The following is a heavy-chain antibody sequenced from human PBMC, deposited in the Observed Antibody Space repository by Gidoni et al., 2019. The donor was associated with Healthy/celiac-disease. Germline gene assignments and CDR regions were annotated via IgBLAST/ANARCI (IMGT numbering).Heavy chain of an antibody. Sequence: QLQLQESVPGLVKPSVNLSLTCTASGGPTRSSSYTGGWIRQPPGKGLEWIGSIYYSESTYYNPSLRGRVTITVDTSKSRFTLKLSSVTDADTAVYYCAGQRMWWRRIGAFDIWGQGTMVTVSS. CDR3: AGQRMWWRRIGAFDI. J-gene: IGHJ3*02. V-gene: IGHV4-39*01. CDR1: GGPTRSSSYT. CDR2: IYYSEST. D-gene: IGHD2-21*01.